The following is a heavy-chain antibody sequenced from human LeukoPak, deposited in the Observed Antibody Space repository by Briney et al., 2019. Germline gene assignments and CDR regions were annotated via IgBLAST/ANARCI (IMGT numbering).Heavy chain of an antibody. V-gene: IGHV3-48*01. CDR3: ARDYKYAFDN. D-gene: IGHD5-24*01. J-gene: IGHJ4*02. Sequence: GGSLRLPCAASGFTFSAYSMNWVRQAPGKGLEWISYIGISSGNTKYADSVKGRYTISGDKAKNSLYLQMNSLRVEDTAVYYCARDYKYAFDNWGQGTLVTVSS. CDR2: IGISSGNT. CDR1: GFTFSAYS.